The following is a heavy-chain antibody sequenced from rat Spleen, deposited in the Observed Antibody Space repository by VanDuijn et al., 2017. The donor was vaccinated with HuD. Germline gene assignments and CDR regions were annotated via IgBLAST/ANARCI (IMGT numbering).Heavy chain of an antibody. Sequence: QVQLKESGPGLVQPSQTLSLTCTVSGFSLINYNMHWVRQPTGKGLEWMGVIWTSGNTDYNSALNSRLSISRDTSKSQVFLSMSSLQTEDTATYYCARSGLFDYWGQGVMVTVSS. CDR2: IWTSGNT. CDR3: ARSGLFDY. D-gene: IGHD4-1*01. CDR1: GFSLINYN. J-gene: IGHJ2*01. V-gene: IGHV2-30*01.